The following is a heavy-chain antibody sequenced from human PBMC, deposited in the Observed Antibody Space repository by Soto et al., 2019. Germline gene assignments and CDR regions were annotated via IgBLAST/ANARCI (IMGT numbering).Heavy chain of an antibody. CDR3: ARVSDYYDSSGYYYSLDY. CDR1: GCSISSYY. V-gene: IGHV4-59*01. CDR2: IYYSGST. D-gene: IGHD3-22*01. J-gene: IGHJ4*02. Sequence: SETLSLTCTVSGCSISSYYWSWIRQPPGKGLEWIGYIYYSGSTNYNPSLKSRVTISVDTSKNQFSLKLSSVTAADTAVYYCARVSDYYDSSGYYYSLDYWGQGTLVTVSS.